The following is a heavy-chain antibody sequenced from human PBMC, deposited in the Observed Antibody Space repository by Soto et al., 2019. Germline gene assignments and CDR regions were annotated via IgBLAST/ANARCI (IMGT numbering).Heavy chain of an antibody. V-gene: IGHV3-53*01. J-gene: IGHJ4*02. Sequence: EVQLVESGGGLIQPGGSLRLSCAVSGFTVSNNYMSWVRQAPGKGLEGVSVIYSGGYTAYGDSVKGRFTISRDNSKKPQNLKWKRLGAEPRAGFYGATQRGGGGYWGQGTLVTVSS. CDR2: IYSGGYT. D-gene: IGHD6-25*01. CDR3: ATQRGGGGY. CDR1: GFTVSNNY.